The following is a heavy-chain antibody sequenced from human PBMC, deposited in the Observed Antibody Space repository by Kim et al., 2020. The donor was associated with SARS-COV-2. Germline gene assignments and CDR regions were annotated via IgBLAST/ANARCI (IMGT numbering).Heavy chain of an antibody. CDR1: GFTVGSNA. J-gene: IGHJ4*02. V-gene: IGHV3-64D*06. CDR3: VKNWNSYY. CDR2: ISSSGGSA. Sequence: GGSLRLSCAASGFTVGSNAMDWVRQAPGKGLEYVSAISSSGGSAYYADSVKGRFTISTDNPKNTLYLQMSSLRAEDTAVYYCVKNWNSYYGGQGTPGTV. D-gene: IGHD1-7*01.